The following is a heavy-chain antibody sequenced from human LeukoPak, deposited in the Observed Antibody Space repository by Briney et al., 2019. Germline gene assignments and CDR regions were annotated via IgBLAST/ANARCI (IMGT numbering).Heavy chain of an antibody. D-gene: IGHD4-17*01. Sequence: KPSETLSLTCAVYGGSFSGYYWSWIRQPPGKGLEWIGEINHSGSTNYNPSLKSRVTISVDTSKNQFSLKLSSLTAADTAIYYCARGIGSYGDYGYWGQGILVTVSS. V-gene: IGHV4-34*01. CDR1: GGSFSGYY. CDR2: INHSGST. CDR3: ARGIGSYGDYGY. J-gene: IGHJ4*02.